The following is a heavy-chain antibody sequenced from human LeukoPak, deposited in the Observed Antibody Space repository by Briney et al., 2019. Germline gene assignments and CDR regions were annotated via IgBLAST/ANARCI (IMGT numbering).Heavy chain of an antibody. CDR2: IYYSGST. CDR3: ARGYCTNGVCYTSWFDP. J-gene: IGHJ5*02. D-gene: IGHD2-8*01. V-gene: IGHV4-59*01. Sequence: PPETLSLTCTVSGGSISSYYWSWIRQPPGKGLEWIGYIYYSGSTNYNPSLKSRVTISVDTSKNQFSLKLSSVTAADTAVYYCARGYCTNGVCYTSWFDPWGQGTLVTVSS. CDR1: GGSISSYY.